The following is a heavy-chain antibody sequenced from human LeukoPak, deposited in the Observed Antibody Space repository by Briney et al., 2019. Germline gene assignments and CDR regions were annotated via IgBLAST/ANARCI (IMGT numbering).Heavy chain of an antibody. D-gene: IGHD3-3*01. V-gene: IGHV4-34*01. CDR1: GGSFSGHYY. Sequence: SETLSLTCAISGGSFSGHYYWVWIRQSRGRGLEWIGEVNHSGITNYNPSLKSRVFISVDMSKNQFSLKFTSVTAADTAVYYCARLLLSGGLDSWGQGTPVTVSS. J-gene: IGHJ4*02. CDR3: ARLLLSGGLDS. CDR2: VNHSGIT.